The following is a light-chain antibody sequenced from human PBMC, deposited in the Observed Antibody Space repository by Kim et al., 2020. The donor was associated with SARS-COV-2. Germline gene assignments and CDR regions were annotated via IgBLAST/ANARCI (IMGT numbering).Light chain of an antibody. CDR3: QQYNNWPPIT. J-gene: IGKJ5*01. CDR2: GAS. CDR1: QSVSSN. Sequence: EIVMTQSPATLSVSPGERATLSCRASQSVSSNLAWYQQKPGQAPRLLIYGASTGATGIPARFSGSGSGTEFNLTISSLQSEDFAIYYCQQYNNWPPITFGQGTRLEIK. V-gene: IGKV3-15*01.